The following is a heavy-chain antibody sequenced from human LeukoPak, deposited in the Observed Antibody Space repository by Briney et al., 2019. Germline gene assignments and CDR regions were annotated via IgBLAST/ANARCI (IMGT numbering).Heavy chain of an antibody. CDR3: ARHPFSSPFDY. V-gene: IGHV4-61*05. J-gene: IGHJ4*02. Sequence: SETLSLTCTVSGGSISSSSYYWDWIRQPPGKGLEWIGYIYHTGNSDYNPSLKSRATISLDTSKNQFSLKLTSVTAADTAVYFCARHPFSSPFDYWGQGTLVTVSS. CDR2: IYHTGNS. CDR1: GGSISSSSYY.